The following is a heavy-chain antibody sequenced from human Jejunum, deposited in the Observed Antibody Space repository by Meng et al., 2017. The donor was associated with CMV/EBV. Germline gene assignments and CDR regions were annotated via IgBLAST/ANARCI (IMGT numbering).Heavy chain of an antibody. J-gene: IGHJ6*02. Sequence: FSQYWMHWVRQAPGKGREWVANIRHDGRSTAYADSVQGRFTISRDNSKSTLYLQMNSLRPDDTAVYYCARDALTVSPYYYGMGVWGQGTTVTVSS. CDR1: FSQYW. V-gene: IGHV3-30*02. CDR2: IRHDGRST. CDR3: ARDALTVSPYYYGMGV. D-gene: IGHD4-11*01.